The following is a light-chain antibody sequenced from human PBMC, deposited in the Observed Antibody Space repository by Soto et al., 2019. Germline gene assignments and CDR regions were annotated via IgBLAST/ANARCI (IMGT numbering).Light chain of an antibody. J-gene: IGLJ2*01. CDR3: ATWDTSLSAVL. CDR1: SSNIGNNY. V-gene: IGLV1-51*01. CDR2: DDN. Sequence: QSVLTQPPSVSAAPGQKVTISCSGSSSNIGNNYVSWYQQLPRTAPKLLISDDNKRPSAIPDRFSGSKSGTSATLGITGLQTGDEADYYCATWDTSLSAVLLGGGTKLTV.